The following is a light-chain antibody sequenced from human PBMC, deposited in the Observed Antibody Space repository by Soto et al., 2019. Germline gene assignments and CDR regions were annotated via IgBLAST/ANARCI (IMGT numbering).Light chain of an antibody. CDR2: DAS. J-gene: IGKJ5*01. V-gene: IGKV3-11*01. Sequence: ESVLTQAPATLSLSPGERATLSCRASQSVSSYLAWYQQKPGQAPRLLIYDASNRATGIPARFSGSGSGTDFTLTISSLEPEDFAVYYSQQRSNWFSITFGQGTGRRLN. CDR1: QSVSSY. CDR3: QQRSNWFSIT.